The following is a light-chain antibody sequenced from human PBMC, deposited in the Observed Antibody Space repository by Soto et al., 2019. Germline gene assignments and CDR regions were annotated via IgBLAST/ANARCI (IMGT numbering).Light chain of an antibody. CDR2: GAS. CDR3: QQYNNWPPKQYT. Sequence: EIVMTKSTATLSVSPGERATLSCRASQSVSSNLAWYQHKPCQAPGLLIYGASTRATGIPAMFSASVSGTELSLTISSLQSEDFAVYYCQQYNNWPPKQYTFGQGTKLEIK. J-gene: IGKJ2*01. CDR1: QSVSSN. V-gene: IGKV3-15*01.